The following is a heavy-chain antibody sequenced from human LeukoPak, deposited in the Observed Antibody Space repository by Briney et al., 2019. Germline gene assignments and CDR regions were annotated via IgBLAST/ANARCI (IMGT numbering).Heavy chain of an antibody. D-gene: IGHD4-17*01. CDR1: GGSIGSRGYY. Sequence: PSETLSLTCTVSGGSIGSRGYYWTWIRQHPVKGLEWMGYVFYNGAAYYNPALRSRVTISLDTSRNQFSLTLTSLSAADTAVYYCARYGDYGTEGYFYMDVWGKGTMVTVSS. CDR3: ARYGDYGTEGYFYMDV. CDR2: VFYNGAA. V-gene: IGHV4-31*03. J-gene: IGHJ6*03.